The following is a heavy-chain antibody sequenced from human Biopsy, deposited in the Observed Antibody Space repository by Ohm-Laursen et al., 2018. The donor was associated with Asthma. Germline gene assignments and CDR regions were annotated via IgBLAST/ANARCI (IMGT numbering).Heavy chain of an antibody. Sequence: SLRLSCAASGFTFSSYGMHWVRQAPGKGLEWVAVISYDGSNKYYADSVKGRLTISRDNAKNLLFLQMNSLRAEDTAVYYCARTFHFWSPYHAEHYQLRGQGTLVTVSS. CDR2: ISYDGSNK. D-gene: IGHD3-3*01. J-gene: IGHJ1*01. CDR1: GFTFSSYG. V-gene: IGHV3-30*03. CDR3: ARTFHFWSPYHAEHYQL.